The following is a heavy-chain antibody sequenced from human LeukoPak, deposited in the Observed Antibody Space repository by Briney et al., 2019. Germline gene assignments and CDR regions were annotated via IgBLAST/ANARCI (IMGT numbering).Heavy chain of an antibody. J-gene: IGHJ4*02. CDR1: GFTFSSYG. CDR3: AREGGTLSTSPTLDY. CDR2: IRYDGSIK. V-gene: IGHV3-30*02. D-gene: IGHD1-1*01. Sequence: QAGGSLRLSCAASGFTFSSYGMHWVREAPGKGLEWVAFIRYDGSIKYYADSVKGRFTISRDSSKNTLYLQMSSLRTEDTAVYYCAREGGTLSTSPTLDYWGQGNLVTVSS.